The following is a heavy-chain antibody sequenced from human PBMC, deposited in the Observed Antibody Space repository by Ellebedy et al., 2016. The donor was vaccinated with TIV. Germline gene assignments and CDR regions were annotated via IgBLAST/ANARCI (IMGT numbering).Heavy chain of an antibody. Sequence: PGGSLRLSCAASGFTFSSYGMHWVRQAPGKGLEWVAVIWYDGSNKYYADSVKGRFTISRDNSKNTLYLQMNSLRAEDTAVYYCARDAPSSVATTMGSLGDWGQGTLVTVSS. V-gene: IGHV3-33*01. J-gene: IGHJ4*02. CDR1: GFTFSSYG. CDR3: ARDAPSSVATTMGSLGD. CDR2: IWYDGSNK. D-gene: IGHD5-12*01.